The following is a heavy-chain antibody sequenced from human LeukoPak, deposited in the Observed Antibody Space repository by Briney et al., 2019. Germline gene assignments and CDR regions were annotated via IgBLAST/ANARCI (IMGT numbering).Heavy chain of an antibody. D-gene: IGHD2-15*01. CDR3: ARSDVIVGWFSDL. V-gene: IGHV1-2*02. CDR1: GYTFTGYY. J-gene: IGHJ2*01. Sequence: GASVKVSCKASGYTFTGYYMHWVRQAPGQGLEWMGWINPNSGGTNYAQKFQGRVTMTRDTSISTAYMELSRLRSDDTAVYYCARSDVIVGWFSDLWGRGTLVTVSS. CDR2: INPNSGGT.